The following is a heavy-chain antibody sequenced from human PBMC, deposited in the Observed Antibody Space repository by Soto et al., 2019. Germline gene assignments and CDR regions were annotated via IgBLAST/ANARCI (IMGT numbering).Heavy chain of an antibody. D-gene: IGHD3-3*01. CDR3: AREGVDLEWLINWYFDL. CDR1: GFTVSSNY. Sequence: EVQLVESGGGLVQPGGSLRLSCAASGFTVSSNYMSWVRQAPGKGLEWVSVIYSGGSTYYADSVKGRFTIARDNSKNTLYLQMNSLRAEDTAVYYCAREGVDLEWLINWYFDLWGRGTLVTVSS. J-gene: IGHJ2*01. CDR2: IYSGGST. V-gene: IGHV3-66*01.